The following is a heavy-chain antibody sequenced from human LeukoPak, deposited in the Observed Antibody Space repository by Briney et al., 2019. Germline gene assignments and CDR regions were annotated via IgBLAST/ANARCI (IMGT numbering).Heavy chain of an antibody. Sequence: GGSLRLSCTASGFRFYSAWMTWVRQAPGKGLEWVGRIKTERDGGTTEYAAPVKGRFIISRDDSKNTLYLEMNSLKTEDTAVYHCTTGGEYSAGSYHFSYDMDVWGQGTTVTVSS. D-gene: IGHD3-10*01. CDR3: TTGGEYSAGSYHFSYDMDV. CDR1: GFRFYSAW. CDR2: IKTERDGGTT. V-gene: IGHV3-15*01. J-gene: IGHJ6*02.